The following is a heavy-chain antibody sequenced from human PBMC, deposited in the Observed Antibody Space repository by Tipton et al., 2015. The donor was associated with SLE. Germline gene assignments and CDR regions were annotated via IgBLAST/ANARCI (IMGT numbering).Heavy chain of an antibody. V-gene: IGHV4-34*01. CDR3: ARRRGSGRSFDY. Sequence: TLSLTCAVSGYSISSGYYWSWIRQPPGKGLEWIGEINHSRSTNYNPSLKSRVTISVDASKNQFSLKLSSVTAADTAVYYCARRRGSGRSFDYWGQGTLVTVSS. CDR2: INHSRST. J-gene: IGHJ4*02. CDR1: GYSISSGYY. D-gene: IGHD3-10*01.